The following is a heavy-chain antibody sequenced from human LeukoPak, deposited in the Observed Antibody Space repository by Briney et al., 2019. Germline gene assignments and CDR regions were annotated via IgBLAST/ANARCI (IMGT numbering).Heavy chain of an antibody. D-gene: IGHD2-15*01. V-gene: IGHV3-33*01. CDR1: GFSFSNYG. CDR3: AANFDF. CDR2: IWYDGSNQ. J-gene: IGHJ4*02. Sequence: PGGSLRLSCAASGFSFSNYGMHWVRQAPGKGLEWVAVIWYDGSNQYYADSVKGRFIISRDNSKNTVYLQMNSLRADDTAVYYCAANFDFWGQGTLATVSS.